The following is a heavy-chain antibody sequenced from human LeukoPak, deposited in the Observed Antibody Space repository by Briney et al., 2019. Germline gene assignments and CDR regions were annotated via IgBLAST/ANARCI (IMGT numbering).Heavy chain of an antibody. CDR1: GFTFSSYS. CDR2: ISETSSFM. Sequence: GGSLRLSCAASGFTFSSYSMNWVRQAPGKGLEWISYISETSSFMYYADSVKGRFTISRDNAKNSLYLQMSSLRAEDTAVYYCARAAIAAARIYYYMDVWGKGATVTVSS. V-gene: IGHV3-48*01. J-gene: IGHJ6*03. D-gene: IGHD6-13*01. CDR3: ARAAIAAARIYYYMDV.